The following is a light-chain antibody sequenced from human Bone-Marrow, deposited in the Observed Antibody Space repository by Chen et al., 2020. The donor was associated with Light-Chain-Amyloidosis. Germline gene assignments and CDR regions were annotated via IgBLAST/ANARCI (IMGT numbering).Light chain of an antibody. J-gene: IGLJ1*01. CDR1: SSDVGGVNH. CDR2: EVT. CDR3: SSYTSTNTLV. Sequence: QSALTQPASVSGSPGQSITLSCTGTSSDVGGVNHVSWYQQPPDKAPKLMMYEVTPRPSWVPDRFSGSKSDNTASLTISGLQTEDEADYCCSSYTSTNTLVFGSGTRVTVL. V-gene: IGLV2-14*01.